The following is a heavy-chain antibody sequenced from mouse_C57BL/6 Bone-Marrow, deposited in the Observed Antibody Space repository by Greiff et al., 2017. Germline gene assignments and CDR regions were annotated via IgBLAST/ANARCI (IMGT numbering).Heavy chain of an antibody. D-gene: IGHD1-1*01. CDR1: GFNIKDYY. CDR2: IDPEDGET. CDR3: TRSLIYYGTNY. Sequence: EVQRVESGAELVKPGASVKLSCTASGFNIKDYYIHWVQQRTDQGLEWIGRIDPEDGETKYAPKVQDKATITADTSSNTAYLQLSSLTSEDTAVYYSTRSLIYYGTNYWGQGTTLTVSS. J-gene: IGHJ2*01. V-gene: IGHV14-2*01.